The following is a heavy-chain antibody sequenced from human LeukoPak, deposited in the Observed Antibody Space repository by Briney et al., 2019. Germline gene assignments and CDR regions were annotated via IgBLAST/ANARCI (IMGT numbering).Heavy chain of an antibody. D-gene: IGHD3-10*01. CDR2: ISSSGRTI. Sequence: GGSLRLSCAASGFTFSNYEMNWVRQAPGKGLDWVSYISSSGRTIYYVDSVKGRFTISRDNANNSLYLQVDSLSAEDTAVYYCVRDRYYGSGNFDYWGQGTLITVSS. V-gene: IGHV3-48*03. J-gene: IGHJ4*02. CDR1: GFTFSNYE. CDR3: VRDRYYGSGNFDY.